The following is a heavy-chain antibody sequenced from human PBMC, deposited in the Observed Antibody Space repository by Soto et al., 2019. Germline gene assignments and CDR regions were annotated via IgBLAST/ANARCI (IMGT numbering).Heavy chain of an antibody. J-gene: IGHJ6*02. CDR2: IYHSGST. Sequence: QVQLQESGPGLVKPSGTLSLTCAVSGGSISSSNWWSWVRQPPGKGLEWIGEIYHSGSTNYNPSLKGRVTIPVAKSKNQFPLRLSSVTAADTAVYYCARVSGSYYYGLDAWGQGTTVTVPS. D-gene: IGHD1-26*01. CDR3: ARVSGSYYYGLDA. V-gene: IGHV4-4*02. CDR1: GGSISSSNW.